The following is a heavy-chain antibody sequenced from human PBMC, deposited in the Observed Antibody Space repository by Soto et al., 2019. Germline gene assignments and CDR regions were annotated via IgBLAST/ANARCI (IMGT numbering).Heavy chain of an antibody. V-gene: IGHV1-46*01. J-gene: IGHJ6*02. CDR3: ARDGNYFSSTSCYTEYYYYYYGMDV. CDR1: GYTFTSYY. Sequence: ASVKVSCKASGYTFTSYYMHWVRQAPGQGLEWMGIINPSGGSTSYAQKFQGRVTMTRDTSTSTVYMELSSLRSEDTAVYYCARDGNYFSSTSCYTEYYYYYYGMDVWGQGTTVTVSS. D-gene: IGHD2-2*02. CDR2: INPSGGST.